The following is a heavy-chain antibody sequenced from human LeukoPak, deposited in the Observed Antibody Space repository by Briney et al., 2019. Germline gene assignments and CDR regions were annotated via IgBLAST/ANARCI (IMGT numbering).Heavy chain of an antibody. V-gene: IGHV1-2*02. D-gene: IGHD5-12*01. J-gene: IGHJ4*02. Sequence: ASVKVSCKASGYTFTGYYMHWVRQAPGQGLEWMGWINPNSGGTNYAQKFQGRVTMTRDTSISTAYVELSRLRSDDTAVYYCARAEDIVATYDYWGQGTLVTVSS. CDR2: INPNSGGT. CDR1: GYTFTGYY. CDR3: ARAEDIVATYDY.